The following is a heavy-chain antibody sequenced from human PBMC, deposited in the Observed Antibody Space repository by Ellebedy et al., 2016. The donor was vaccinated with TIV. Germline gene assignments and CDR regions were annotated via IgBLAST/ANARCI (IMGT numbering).Heavy chain of an antibody. V-gene: IGHV3-66*01. CDR2: IWSGGGT. CDR1: GVTVGNNY. CDR3: ARDPPASGTRTWG. D-gene: IGHD7-27*01. Sequence: GESLKISXVVSGVTVGNNYMRWVRQAPGKGLEWVSLIWSGGGTHYADSVKGRFTISRDNSKNTLYLQMDNLRAEDTAMYYCARDPPASGTRTWGWGQGTLVTVSS. J-gene: IGHJ4*02.